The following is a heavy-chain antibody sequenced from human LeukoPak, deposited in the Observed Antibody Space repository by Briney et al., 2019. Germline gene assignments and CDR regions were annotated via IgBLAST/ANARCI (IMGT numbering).Heavy chain of an antibody. CDR3: AKDLLDFWSGPKFDP. D-gene: IGHD3-3*01. J-gene: IGHJ5*02. CDR1: GFTFSSYA. V-gene: IGHV3-23*01. CDR2: ISGSGGST. Sequence: PGGSLRLSCAASGFTFSSYAMSWVRQAPGKGLEWVSAISGSGGSTYYADSVKGRFTISRDNSKNTLYLQMNSLRAEDTAVYYCAKDLLDFWSGPKFDPWGQGTLVTVSS.